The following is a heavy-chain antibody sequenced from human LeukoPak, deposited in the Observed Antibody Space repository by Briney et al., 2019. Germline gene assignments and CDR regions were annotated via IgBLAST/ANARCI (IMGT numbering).Heavy chain of an antibody. CDR1: GFTFSSYA. J-gene: IGHJ4*02. CDR2: ISYDGSNK. Sequence: GGSLRLSCAASGFTFSSYAMHWVRQAPGKGLEWVAVISYDGSNKYYADSAKGRFTISRDNSKNTLYLQMNSLRAEDTAVYYCAREYNWNYFDYWGQGTLVTVSS. CDR3: AREYNWNYFDY. D-gene: IGHD1-20*01. V-gene: IGHV3-30*04.